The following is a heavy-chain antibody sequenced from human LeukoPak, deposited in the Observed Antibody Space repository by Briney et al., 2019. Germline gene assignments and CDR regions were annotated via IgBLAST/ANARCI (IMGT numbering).Heavy chain of an antibody. CDR3: AGGYSYGWSVY. J-gene: IGHJ4*02. D-gene: IGHD5-18*01. Sequence: SETLSLTCTVSGGSISSYYWSWIRQPPGKGLEWIGSIYYSGSTNYNPSLKSRVTISVDTSKNQFSLKLSSVTAADTAVYYCAGGYSYGWSVYWGQGTLVTVSS. V-gene: IGHV4-59*01. CDR2: IYYSGST. CDR1: GGSISSYY.